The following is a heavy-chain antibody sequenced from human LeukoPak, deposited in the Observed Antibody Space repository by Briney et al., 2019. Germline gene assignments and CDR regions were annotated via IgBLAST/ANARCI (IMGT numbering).Heavy chain of an antibody. CDR3: AREPDDSSGYCFDY. CDR2: INSDGSST. CDR1: GVAIRNSW. J-gene: IGHJ4*02. Sequence: GGSLRLSCVASGVAIRNSWMSWVRQAPGKGLVWVSRINSDGSSTSYADSVKGRFTISRDNAKNTLYLQMNSLRAEDTAVYYCAREPDDSSGYCFDYWGQGTLVTVSS. V-gene: IGHV3-74*01. D-gene: IGHD3-22*01.